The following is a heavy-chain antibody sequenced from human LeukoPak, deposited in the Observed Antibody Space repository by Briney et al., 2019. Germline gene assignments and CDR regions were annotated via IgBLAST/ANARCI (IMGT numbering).Heavy chain of an antibody. CDR2: IYYSGST. CDR3: ARTYYYGSGSYGGAFDI. J-gene: IGHJ3*02. Sequence: SETLSLTWTVSGGSISSYYWSWIRQPRGKGLEWIGYIYYSGSTNYNPSLKSRVTISVDTSKNQFSLKLSSVTAADTAVYYCARTYYYGSGSYGGAFDIWGQGTMVTVSS. V-gene: IGHV4-59*01. CDR1: GGSISSYY. D-gene: IGHD3-10*01.